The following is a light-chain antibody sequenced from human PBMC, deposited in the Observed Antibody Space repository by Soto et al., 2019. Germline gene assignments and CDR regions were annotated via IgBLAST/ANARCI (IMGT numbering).Light chain of an antibody. CDR2: DNN. CDR3: GTWDSSLSAGV. Sequence: QSVLTKPPSVSAAPGQTVTISCSGSSSNIGNNYVSWYQQLPGTAPKLLIYDNNKRPSGIPDRFSGSKSGTSATLGITGLQTGDEADYYCGTWDSSLSAGVFGTGTKLTVL. J-gene: IGLJ1*01. CDR1: SSNIGNNY. V-gene: IGLV1-51*01.